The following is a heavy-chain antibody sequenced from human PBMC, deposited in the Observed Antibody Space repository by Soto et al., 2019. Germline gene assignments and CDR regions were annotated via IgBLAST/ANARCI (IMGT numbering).Heavy chain of an antibody. CDR3: ARVYDFWSGFKRSESMDV. J-gene: IGHJ6*02. Sequence: PSETLSLTCTVSGGSVSSGSYYWSWIRQPPGKGLEWIGYIYYSGSTNYNPSLKSRVTISVDTSKNQFSLKLSSVTAADTAVYYCARVYDFWSGFKRSESMDVWGQGTTVTVSS. D-gene: IGHD3-3*01. CDR2: IYYSGST. CDR1: GGSVSSGSYY. V-gene: IGHV4-61*01.